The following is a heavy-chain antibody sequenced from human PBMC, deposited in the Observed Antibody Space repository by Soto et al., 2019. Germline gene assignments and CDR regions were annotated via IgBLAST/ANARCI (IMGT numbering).Heavy chain of an antibody. Sequence: ASVKVSCKASGFTFTSSAMQWVRQARGQRLEWIGWIVVGSGNTNYAQKFQERVTITRDMSTSTAYMELSSLRSEDTAVYYCAAEPLGFRYSSGMDVWGQGTTVTVSS. J-gene: IGHJ6*02. V-gene: IGHV1-58*02. CDR3: AAEPLGFRYSSGMDV. CDR1: GFTFTSSA. CDR2: IVVGSGNT. D-gene: IGHD3-10*01.